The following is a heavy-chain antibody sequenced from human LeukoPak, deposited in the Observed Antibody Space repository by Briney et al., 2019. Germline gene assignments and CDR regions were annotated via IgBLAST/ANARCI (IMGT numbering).Heavy chain of an antibody. CDR2: ISGSGGST. Sequence: PGGSLRLSCAASGFTFSSYGMSWVRQAPGKGLEWVSAISGSGGSTYYADSVKGRFTISRDNSKNTLYLQMNSLRAEDTAVYYCANNPKGPTRDKSIPGEYVWGSRDDAFDIWGQGTMVTVSS. V-gene: IGHV3-23*01. D-gene: IGHD3-16*01. CDR1: GFTFSSYG. CDR3: ANNPKGPTRDKSIPGEYVWGSRDDAFDI. J-gene: IGHJ3*02.